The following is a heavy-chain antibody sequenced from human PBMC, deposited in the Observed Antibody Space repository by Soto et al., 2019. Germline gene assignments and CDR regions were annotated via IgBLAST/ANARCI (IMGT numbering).Heavy chain of an antibody. CDR2: ISPNTGST. CDR3: ARASQMVINPYYYGMDI. D-gene: IGHD3-22*01. CDR1: GYSFNRYY. V-gene: IGHV1-2*02. J-gene: IGHJ6*02. Sequence: SVKVSCKASGYSFNRYYIHWVRQAPGPGLEWLGWISPNTGSTTYAQKSRGRVTMTRDTSLSTAYMELSSLTSDDTGVYYCARASQMVINPYYYGMDIWGQGTTVTVSS.